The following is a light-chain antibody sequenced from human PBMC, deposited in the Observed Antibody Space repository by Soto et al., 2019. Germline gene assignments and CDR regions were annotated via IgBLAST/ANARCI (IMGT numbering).Light chain of an antibody. Sequence: ENVLTQSPGTLSLSPGERATLSCRASQSVTSSYLAWYQQKPGQAPRLLIYGASSRATGIPDRFSGSGSGTDFTLTISRLEPEDFAVYYCQQVDSSPYTFGQGTKLEIK. V-gene: IGKV3-20*01. CDR2: GAS. CDR3: QQVDSSPYT. J-gene: IGKJ2*01. CDR1: QSVTSSY.